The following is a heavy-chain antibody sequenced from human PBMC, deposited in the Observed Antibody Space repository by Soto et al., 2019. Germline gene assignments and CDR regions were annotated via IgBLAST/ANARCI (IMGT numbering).Heavy chain of an antibody. CDR2: IYYSGST. CDR3: ARVDQLPSLGYYYYYMDV. J-gene: IGHJ6*03. Sequence: SETLSLTCTVSGGSISSYYWSWIRQPPGKGLEWIGYIYYSGSTNYNPSLKSRVTISVDTSKNQFSLKLGSVTAPDTAVYYCARVDQLPSLGYYYYYMDVWGKGTTVTVSS. CDR1: GGSISSYY. V-gene: IGHV4-59*01. D-gene: IGHD2-2*01.